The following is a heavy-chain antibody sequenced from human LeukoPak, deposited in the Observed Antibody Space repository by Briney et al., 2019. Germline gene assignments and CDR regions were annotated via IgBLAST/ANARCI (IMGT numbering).Heavy chain of an antibody. V-gene: IGHV5-51*01. D-gene: IGHD3-10*01. Sequence: GESLKISCKGSGYSFTTYWIGWVRQMPGKGLEWMGIIYPGDSDTRYSPPFQGQVTISADKAISTAHLQWSSLKASDTAMYYCARRGSAGLFYFDYWGQGTLVTVSS. CDR1: GYSFTTYW. CDR2: IYPGDSDT. J-gene: IGHJ4*02. CDR3: ARRGSAGLFYFDY.